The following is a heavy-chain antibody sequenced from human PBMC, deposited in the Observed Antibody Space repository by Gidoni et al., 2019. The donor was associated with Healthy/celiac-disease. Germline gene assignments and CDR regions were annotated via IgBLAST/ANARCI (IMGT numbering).Heavy chain of an antibody. V-gene: IGHV3-9*01. Sequence: AASGFTFDDYAMHWVRQAPGKGLEWVSGISWNSGSIGYADSVKGRFTISRDNAKNSLYLQMNSLRAEDTALYYCAKGIFDSSGWYDYWGQGTLVTVSS. D-gene: IGHD6-19*01. CDR2: ISWNSGSI. CDR1: GFTFDDYA. CDR3: AKGIFDSSGWYDY. J-gene: IGHJ4*02.